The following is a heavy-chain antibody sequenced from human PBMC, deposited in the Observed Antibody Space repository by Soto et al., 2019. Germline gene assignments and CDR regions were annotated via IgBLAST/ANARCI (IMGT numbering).Heavy chain of an antibody. CDR1: GYSFTSYW. V-gene: IGHV5-51*01. Sequence: GDSLKISCKGAGYSFTSYWIGWVRQMPGKGLEWMAIIYPGDSDGIYSPSFQGHVTIAADKCISTAYLQWSSLKASDTDMYYSARLPYAWGYNWVDPWGQGTLVTVSS. CDR2: IYPGDSDG. J-gene: IGHJ5*02. D-gene: IGHD2-2*01. CDR3: ARLPYAWGYNWVDP.